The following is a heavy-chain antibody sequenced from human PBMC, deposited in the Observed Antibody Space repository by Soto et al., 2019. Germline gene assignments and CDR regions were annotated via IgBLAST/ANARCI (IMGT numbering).Heavy chain of an antibody. V-gene: IGHV4-31*03. J-gene: IGHJ5*02. Sequence: QVQLQESGPGLVKPSQTLSLTCTVSGGSISIGDYYWSWIRQHPGKGLEWIGYIYYSGSTYYNPSLKSRVTISVDTSKNQFSLKVSSVPAADTAVYYCARWWSGSRQGFDPWGQGTLVTVSS. CDR3: ARWWSGSRQGFDP. CDR1: GGSISIGDYY. CDR2: IYYSGST. D-gene: IGHD3-3*01.